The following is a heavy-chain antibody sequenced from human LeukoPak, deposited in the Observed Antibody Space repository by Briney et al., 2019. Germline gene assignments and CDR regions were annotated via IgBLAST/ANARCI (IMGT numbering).Heavy chain of an antibody. Sequence: PGGSLGLSCAASGFTFSSYGMHWVRQAPGKGLEWVAVIWYDGSNKYYADSVKGRFTISRDNSKNTLYLQMNSLRAEDTAVYYCARDILGAGYYYGMDVWGQGTTVTVSS. V-gene: IGHV3-33*01. CDR2: IWYDGSNK. CDR3: ARDILGAGYYYGMDV. CDR1: GFTFSSYG. J-gene: IGHJ6*02. D-gene: IGHD3-16*01.